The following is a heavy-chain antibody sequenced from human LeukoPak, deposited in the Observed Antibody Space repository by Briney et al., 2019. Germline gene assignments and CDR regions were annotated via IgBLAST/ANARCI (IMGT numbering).Heavy chain of an antibody. V-gene: IGHV3-21*06. CDR2: ITSRSNYI. J-gene: IGHJ4*02. Sequence: GGSLRLSCAASGFTFSTYTMNWVRQAPGKGLKWVSSITSRSNYIYYADPVKGRFTISRDNAKNLLYLQMNSLRAEDTAVYYCASRRDGYNAPFEYWGQGTLVTVSS. D-gene: IGHD5-24*01. CDR1: GFTFSTYT. CDR3: ASRRDGYNAPFEY.